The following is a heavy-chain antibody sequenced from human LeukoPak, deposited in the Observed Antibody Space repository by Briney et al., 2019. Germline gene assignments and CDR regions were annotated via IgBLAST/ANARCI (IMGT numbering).Heavy chain of an antibody. D-gene: IGHD3-9*01. CDR3: ARVHYDILTGYSYFDY. V-gene: IGHV1-18*01. J-gene: IGHJ4*02. CDR1: GYTFTSYG. CDR2: ISAYNDNT. Sequence: ASVKVSCKASGYTFTSYGISWVRQAPGQGLEWMGWISAYNDNTNYAQKLQGRVTMTTDTSTSTAYMELRSLRSDDTAVYYCARVHYDILTGYSYFDYWGQGTLVSVSS.